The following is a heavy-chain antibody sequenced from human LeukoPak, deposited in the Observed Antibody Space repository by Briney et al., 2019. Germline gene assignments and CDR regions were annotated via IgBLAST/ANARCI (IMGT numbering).Heavy chain of an antibody. CDR3: ARVLLERPGIDSFDM. J-gene: IGHJ3*02. CDR1: EFSLRSYS. V-gene: IGHV3-48*01. Sequence: GGSLRLSCGASEFSLRSYSMDWVRQAPGKGLEWVSHINSSSSTIYYADSVKGRFTISKDNAGNSLYLHMNSLRADDTAVYYCARVLLERPGIDSFDMWGQGTMVTVSS. CDR2: INSSSSTI. D-gene: IGHD1-1*01.